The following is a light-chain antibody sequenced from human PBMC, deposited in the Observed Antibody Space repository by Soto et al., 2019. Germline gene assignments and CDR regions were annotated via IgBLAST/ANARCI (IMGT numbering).Light chain of an antibody. J-gene: IGLJ2*01. V-gene: IGLV2-14*01. CDR2: EVS. CDR3: SSYTRNSTLV. CDR1: SSDVGGYNY. Sequence: QSALTQPASVCGSPGQSIIISCTGTSSDVGGYNYVSWYQQHPGKAPKLMIYEVSNRPSGVSNRFSGSKSGNTASLTISGLQAEDEADYYCSSYTRNSTLVFGGGTKLTVL.